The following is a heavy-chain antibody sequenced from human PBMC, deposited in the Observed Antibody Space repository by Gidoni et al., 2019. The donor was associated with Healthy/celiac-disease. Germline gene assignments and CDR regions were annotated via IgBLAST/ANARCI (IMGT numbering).Heavy chain of an antibody. D-gene: IGHD3-3*01. CDR1: GVTFSSYS. V-gene: IGHV3-21*01. CDR2: ISSSSSYI. J-gene: IGHJ4*02. CDR3: ASYYDFWSGYKVRFDY. Sequence: EVQLVESGGGLVKPGGSLRLSCAASGVTFSSYSMNWVRQAPGKGLEWVSSISSSSSYIYYADSVKGRFTISRDNAKNSLYLQMNSLRAEDTAVYYCASYYDFWSGYKVRFDYWGQGTLVTVSS.